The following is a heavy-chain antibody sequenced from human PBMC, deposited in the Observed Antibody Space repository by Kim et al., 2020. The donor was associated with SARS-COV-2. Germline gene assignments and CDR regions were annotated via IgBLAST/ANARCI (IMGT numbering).Heavy chain of an antibody. J-gene: IGHJ6*02. V-gene: IGHV3-33*08. CDR2: IWYDGSNK. Sequence: GGSLRLSCAASGFTFSSYGMHWVRQAPGKGLEWVAVIWYDGSNKYYADSVKGRFTISIDNSKNTLYLQMNSLRAEDTAVYYCARDSYYYDSSGYYYSPWYYYGMDVWGQGTTVTVSS. CDR1: GFTFSSYG. D-gene: IGHD3-22*01. CDR3: ARDSYYYDSSGYYYSPWYYYGMDV.